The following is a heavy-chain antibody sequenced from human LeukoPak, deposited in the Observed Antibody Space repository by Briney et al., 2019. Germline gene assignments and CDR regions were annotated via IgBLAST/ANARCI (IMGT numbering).Heavy chain of an antibody. Sequence: ASVKVSCKASGYTFTSYYMHWVRQAPGQGLEWMGWMSPNSGNTGYAQKFQGRVTMTGNTAMSTAYMELSSLRSEDTAVYYCVRTPPNWGADYWGQGTLVTVSS. CDR1: GYTFTSYY. J-gene: IGHJ4*02. V-gene: IGHV1-8*02. CDR2: MSPNSGNT. D-gene: IGHD7-27*01. CDR3: VRTPPNWGADY.